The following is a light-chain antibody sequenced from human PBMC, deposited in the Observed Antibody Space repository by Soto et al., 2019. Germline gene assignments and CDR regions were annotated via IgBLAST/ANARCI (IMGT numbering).Light chain of an antibody. CDR2: GDS. J-gene: IGLJ1*01. CDR1: SSNIGAGYD. V-gene: IGLV1-40*01. Sequence: QLVLTQPPSVSGAPGQRVTISCTGSSSNIGAGYDVHWYQQLPGTAPKLLIYGDSNRPSGVPDRFSGSKSGTSASLAITGLQAEDEADYYCQSYDSSLRVFGTGTKLTDL. CDR3: QSYDSSLRV.